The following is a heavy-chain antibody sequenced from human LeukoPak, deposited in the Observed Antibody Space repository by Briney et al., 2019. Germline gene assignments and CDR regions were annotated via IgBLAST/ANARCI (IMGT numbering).Heavy chain of an antibody. J-gene: IGHJ4*02. D-gene: IGHD6-19*01. CDR3: AKRSVAGKKAFDY. CDR1: GFTFSSYA. V-gene: IGHV3-23*01. Sequence: PGGSLRLSRAASGFTFSSYAMSWVRQAPGKGLEWVSTITGTSGITYYADSVKGRFTISRDNSKNTLYLQMNSLRAEDTAVYYCAKRSVAGKKAFDYWGQGTLVTVSS. CDR2: ITGTSGIT.